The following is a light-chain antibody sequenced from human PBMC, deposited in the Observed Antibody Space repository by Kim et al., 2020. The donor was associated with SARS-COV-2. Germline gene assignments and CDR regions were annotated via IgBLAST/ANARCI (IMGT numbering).Light chain of an antibody. CDR3: QKYNSAPCT. J-gene: IGKJ1*01. CDR2: GAS. V-gene: IGKV1-27*01. CDR1: QGISNL. Sequence: ASVGDRVTITCRASQGISNLLAWYRQKPGKVPMLLIYGASTLRSGVPSRFRGSGSGTDFTLTISSLQPEDAATYYCQKYNSAPCTFGQGTKVDIK.